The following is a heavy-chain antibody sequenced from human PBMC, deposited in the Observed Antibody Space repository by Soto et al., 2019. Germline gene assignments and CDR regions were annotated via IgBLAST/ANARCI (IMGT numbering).Heavy chain of an antibody. J-gene: IGHJ4*02. CDR2: ISGSSSDT. CDR1: GFAFSDSY. D-gene: IGHD5-12*01. Sequence: PGGSLRLSCSASGFAFSDSYMSWLRQAPGKGLEWISYISGSSSDTNYIDSVKGRFTISRDNAKNSLYLQMNSLRVEDTAVYYCAKDAGRRGYDGRWGQGILVTVSS. V-gene: IGHV3-11*06. CDR3: AKDAGRRGYDGR.